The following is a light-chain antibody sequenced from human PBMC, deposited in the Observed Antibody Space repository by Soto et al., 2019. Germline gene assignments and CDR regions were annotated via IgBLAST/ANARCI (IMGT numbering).Light chain of an antibody. V-gene: IGLV2-14*01. CDR2: EVS. Sequence: QSVLTQPASVSGSPGQSITISCTGTSSDVGGYNYVSWYQQYPGKAPKLMIYEVSNRPSGVSNRFAGSKSGNTASLTISGLQAEEEADYYCSSYTSSSTQVFGTGTKLTVL. CDR1: SSDVGGYNY. CDR3: SSYTSSSTQV. J-gene: IGLJ1*01.